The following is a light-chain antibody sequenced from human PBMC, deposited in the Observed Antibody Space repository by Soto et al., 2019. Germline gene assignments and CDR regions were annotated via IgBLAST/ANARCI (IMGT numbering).Light chain of an antibody. J-gene: IGKJ1*01. CDR1: QSIGTW. CDR3: QQYNSFPWT. V-gene: IGKV1-5*03. Sequence: DIQMTQSPSTLSASVGDRVTITCRASQSIGTWLAWYQQKPGKAPHLLISKASSLQSGVPSRFSGSGSGREFTLTVSILQPDDVATYYCQQYNSFPWTFGQRTKLEIK. CDR2: KAS.